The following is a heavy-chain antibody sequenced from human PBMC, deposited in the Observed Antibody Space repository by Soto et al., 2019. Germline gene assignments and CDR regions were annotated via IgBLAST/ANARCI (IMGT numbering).Heavy chain of an antibody. Sequence: QVQLEQSGAEVKKPGSSVKVSCKASGGTFRTAAVSWVRQAPGQGLEWMGGIMPVFRTPDYAQKFHGRVTITADESTSTAYMELSGLRSDDTAVYYCARANDRPQLGGNYYYMLDVWGQGTTITVSS. CDR2: IMPVFRTP. J-gene: IGHJ6*02. CDR1: GGTFRTAA. CDR3: ARANDRPQLGGNYYYMLDV. V-gene: IGHV1-69*12. D-gene: IGHD2-8*01.